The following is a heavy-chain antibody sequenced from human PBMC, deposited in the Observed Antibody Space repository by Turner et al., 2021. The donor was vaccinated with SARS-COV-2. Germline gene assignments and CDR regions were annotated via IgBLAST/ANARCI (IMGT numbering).Heavy chain of an antibody. D-gene: IGHD2-15*01. Sequence: EVQLLESGGGLVQPGGSLRFSCAASGFTFSNYAMTWVRRAPRTRRDWVSSISDNSFSTYYADSVKGRFTISRDKSMNTLYLQMNGLRAEDTAIYYCAKGRWWFDPWGQGTLVTVSS. CDR2: ISDNSFST. CDR1: GFTFSNYA. J-gene: IGHJ5*02. V-gene: IGHV3-23*01. CDR3: AKGRWWFDP.